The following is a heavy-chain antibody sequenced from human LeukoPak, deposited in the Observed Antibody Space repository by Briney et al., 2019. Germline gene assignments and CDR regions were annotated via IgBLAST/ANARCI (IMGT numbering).Heavy chain of an antibody. J-gene: IGHJ3*02. D-gene: IGHD2-2*02. V-gene: IGHV4-59*01. CDR1: AGSISSYY. CDR3: ARDPPLYCSSTSCYMGAFDI. Sequence: SETLALTCTVSAGSISSYYWSWIRQPPGKGLEWIGYIYYSGSTNYNPSLKSRVTISVDTSKNQFSLKLSSVTAADTAVYYCARDPPLYCSSTSCYMGAFDIWGQGTMVTVSS. CDR2: IYYSGST.